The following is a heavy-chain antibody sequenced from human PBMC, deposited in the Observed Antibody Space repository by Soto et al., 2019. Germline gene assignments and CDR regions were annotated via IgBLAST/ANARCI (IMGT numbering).Heavy chain of an antibody. CDR2: ISWDGGST. CDR3: AKDAYLSRIAARPNYYYCYGMDV. V-gene: IGHV3-43D*03. J-gene: IGHJ6*02. CDR1: GFTFDDYA. D-gene: IGHD6-6*01. Sequence: GGSLRLSCAASGFTFDDYAMHWVRQAPGKGLEWVSLISWDGGSTYYADSVKGRFTISRDNSKNSLYLQMNSLRAEDTALYYCAKDAYLSRIAARPNYYYCYGMDVWGQGTTVTVSS.